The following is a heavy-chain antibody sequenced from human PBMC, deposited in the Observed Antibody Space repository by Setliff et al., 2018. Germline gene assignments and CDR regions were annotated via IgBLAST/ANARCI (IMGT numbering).Heavy chain of an antibody. CDR1: GGTFSSYG. D-gene: IGHD5-18*01. J-gene: IGHJ6*03. CDR3: AREGVDTRSSTDYRYYMDV. CDR2: TIPMFGST. Sequence: WASVKVSCKASGGTFSSYGISWVRQAPGQGLEWMGGTIPMFGSTKYAQKFQERVTIIKDESTSTAYMEVSSLRTEDTAVYYCAREGVDTRSSTDYRYYMDVWGKGTTVTVSS. V-gene: IGHV1-69*05.